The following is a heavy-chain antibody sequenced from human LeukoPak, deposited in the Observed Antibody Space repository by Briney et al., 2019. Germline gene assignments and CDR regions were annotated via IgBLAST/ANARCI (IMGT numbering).Heavy chain of an antibody. D-gene: IGHD2-15*01. CDR3: ARSLGYCSAGSCFPFDY. CDR2: ISSWSSYI. V-gene: IGHV3-21*04. CDR1: GFSISRYS. J-gene: IGHJ4*02. Sequence: PGGSLRLSCAASGFSISRYSMNWVRQAPGKGLEWVSSISSWSSYIYYADSVKGRFTISRDNAKNSLYLQMNSLRAEDTAVYYCARSLGYCSAGSCFPFDYWGQGTLVTVSS.